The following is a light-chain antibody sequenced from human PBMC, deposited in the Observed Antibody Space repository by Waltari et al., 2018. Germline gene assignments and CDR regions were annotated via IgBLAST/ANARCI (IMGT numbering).Light chain of an antibody. Sequence: DIQLTQSPSSLSASVGDRVTITCRTSQTISTNLNWYQQKPGEAPKLLIYGASNLQSGVSSRFSGSGSGTDFTLTISSLQPEDFATYYCQHTLASGPGTKVDIK. CDR1: QTISTN. V-gene: IGKV1-39*01. CDR3: QHTLA. CDR2: GAS. J-gene: IGKJ3*01.